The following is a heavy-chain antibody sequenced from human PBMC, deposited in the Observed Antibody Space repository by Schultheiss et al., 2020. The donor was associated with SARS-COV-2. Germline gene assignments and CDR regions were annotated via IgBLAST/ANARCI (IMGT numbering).Heavy chain of an antibody. CDR2: INHSGST. CDR3: ARVVFMVRGVLDY. Sequence: SETLSLTCAVYGGSFSGYYWSWIRQPPGKGLEWIGEINHSGSTNYNPSLKSRVTISVDTSKNQFSLKLSSVTAADTAVYYCARVVFMVRGVLDYWGQGTLVTVSS. J-gene: IGHJ4*02. D-gene: IGHD3-10*01. V-gene: IGHV4-34*01. CDR1: GGSFSGYY.